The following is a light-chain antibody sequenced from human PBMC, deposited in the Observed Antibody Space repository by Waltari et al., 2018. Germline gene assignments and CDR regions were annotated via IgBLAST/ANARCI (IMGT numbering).Light chain of an antibody. J-gene: IGKJ5*01. CDR2: GAS. CDR3: QQYNNWRPIT. V-gene: IGKV3-15*01. CDR1: KSVSSN. Sequence: EIVMTQSPATLSVSAGERATLSCRASKSVSSNLAWYQQQPGQAHRLIIHGASTRATGIPARFSGSGSGTEFTLTISILQSEDFAVYYCQQYNNWRPITFGQGTRLEIK.